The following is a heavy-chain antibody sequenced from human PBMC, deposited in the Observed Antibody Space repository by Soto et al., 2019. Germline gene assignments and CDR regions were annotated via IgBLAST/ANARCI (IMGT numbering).Heavy chain of an antibody. J-gene: IGHJ4*02. CDR1: GYTFTGYY. Sequence: ASVKVSCKASGYTFTGYYMHWVRQAPGQGLEWMGWINPNSGGTNYAQKFQGWVTMTRDTSISTAYMELSRLRSDDTAVYYCARSISAVTPYYFDYWGQGTLVTVSS. V-gene: IGHV1-2*04. CDR3: ARSISAVTPYYFDY. D-gene: IGHD4-4*01. CDR2: INPNSGGT.